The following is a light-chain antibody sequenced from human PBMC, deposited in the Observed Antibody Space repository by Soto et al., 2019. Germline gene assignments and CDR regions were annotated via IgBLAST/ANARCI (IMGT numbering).Light chain of an antibody. CDR3: FSYGRRSTPGV. J-gene: IGLJ3*02. Sequence: QSALTQPASVSGSPGQSIPISCTGTSSDVGSYNFVSWYQQHPGKAPKLMIYEANKRPSGVSNRFSASKSGNTASLTISGLQAEDEADYYCFSYGRRSTPGVFGGGTKLTVL. CDR2: EAN. CDR1: SSDVGSYNF. V-gene: IGLV2-23*01.